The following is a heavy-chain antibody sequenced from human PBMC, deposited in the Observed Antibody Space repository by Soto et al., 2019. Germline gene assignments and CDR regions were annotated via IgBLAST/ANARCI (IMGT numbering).Heavy chain of an antibody. Sequence: GSLRLSCAASGFTFTRYSMNWVRQAPGKGLEWISSISSTTNYIYYGDSMKGRFTISRDNAKNSLYLEMNSLRAEDTAVYYCARESEDLTSNFDYWGQGTLVTVSS. CDR1: GFTFTRYS. V-gene: IGHV3-21*06. J-gene: IGHJ4*02. CDR2: ISSTTNYI. CDR3: ARESEDLTSNFDY.